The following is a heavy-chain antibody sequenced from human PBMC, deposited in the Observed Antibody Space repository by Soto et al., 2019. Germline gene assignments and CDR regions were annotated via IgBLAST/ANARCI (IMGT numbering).Heavy chain of an antibody. CDR3: ARGAPDAFDI. V-gene: IGHV1-69*02. Sequence: SVKVSCKASGGTFSSHTSTWVRQAPGQGLEWVGRIIPILGIENYEQKLQGRVTITADKSTSTAYMELSSLRSDDTAMYFCARGAPDAFDIWGQGTMVTVSS. CDR1: GGTFSSHT. J-gene: IGHJ3*02. CDR2: IIPILGIE.